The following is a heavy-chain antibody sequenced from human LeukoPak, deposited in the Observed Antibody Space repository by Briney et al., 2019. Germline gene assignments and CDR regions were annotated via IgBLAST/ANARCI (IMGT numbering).Heavy chain of an antibody. V-gene: IGHV3-30*02. CDR2: IRYDGSNK. CDR1: GFTFSSYG. CDR3: AKDSGGGYQLLSMSYYYYYMDV. D-gene: IGHD2-2*01. Sequence: PGGSLRLSCAASGFTFSSYGMHWVRQAPGKGLEWVAFIRYDGSNKYYADSVKGRFTISRDNSKNTLYLQMNSLRAEDTAVYYCAKDSGGGYQLLSMSYYYYYMDVWGKGTTVTVSS. J-gene: IGHJ6*03.